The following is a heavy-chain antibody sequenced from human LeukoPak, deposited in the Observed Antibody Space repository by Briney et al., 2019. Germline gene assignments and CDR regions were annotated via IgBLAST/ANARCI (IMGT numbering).Heavy chain of an antibody. CDR2: MNPNSGNT. D-gene: IGHD3-3*01. V-gene: IGHV1-8*01. Sequence: GASVKVSCKASGYTFTSYDINWVRQATGQGLEWMGWMNPNSGNTGYAQKFQGRVTMTRNTSISTAYMELSSLRSEDTAVHYCARSRGYDFWSGYHHWFDPWGQGTLVTVSS. J-gene: IGHJ5*02. CDR3: ARSRGYDFWSGYHHWFDP. CDR1: GYTFTSYD.